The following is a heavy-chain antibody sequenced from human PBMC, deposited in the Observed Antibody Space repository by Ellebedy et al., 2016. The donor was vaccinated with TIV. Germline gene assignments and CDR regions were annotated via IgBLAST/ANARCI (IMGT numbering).Heavy chain of an antibody. Sequence: PGGSLRLSCAASGFTVSSNYISWVRQAPGKGLEWVSVIYSGGSTYYADSVKGRFTISRDNSKNTLYLQMNSLRAEDTAVYYCARTRYGYSFILDWGQGTLVTVSS. V-gene: IGHV3-66*01. D-gene: IGHD5-18*01. CDR1: GFTVSSNY. CDR3: ARTRYGYSFILD. J-gene: IGHJ4*02. CDR2: IYSGGST.